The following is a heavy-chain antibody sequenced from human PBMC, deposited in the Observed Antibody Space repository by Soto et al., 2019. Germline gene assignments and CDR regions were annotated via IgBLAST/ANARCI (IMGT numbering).Heavy chain of an antibody. CDR1: GFTFSSYG. CDR2: ISYDGNNK. D-gene: IGHD3-22*01. J-gene: IGHJ4*02. CDR3: VKDTYYYDSSGYYIFDY. V-gene: IGHV3-30*18. Sequence: GGSLRLSCAASGFTFSSYGMHWVRQAPGKGLEWAAHISYDGNNKHYAESVKGRFTISRDSSKKTLYLQMNSQRAEDTALYYCVKDTYYYDSSGYYIFDYWGQGTLVTVSS.